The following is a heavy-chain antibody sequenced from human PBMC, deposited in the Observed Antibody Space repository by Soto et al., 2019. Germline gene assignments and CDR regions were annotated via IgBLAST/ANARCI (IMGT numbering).Heavy chain of an antibody. Sequence: QLQLQESGPGLVKPSQTLSLTCAVSGGSISNGGYYWSWIRQHPGKGLEWIGSIYFSGSTYYNPSLKSRVTISVATPKNQFSLKLSFVTAADTAVYYCARDSHSQQPNHRWGGGYMYVWGKGTTVTVSS. CDR2: IYFSGST. CDR3: ARDSHSQQPNHRWGGGYMYV. D-gene: IGHD6-13*01. CDR1: GGSISNGGYY. V-gene: IGHV4-31*11. J-gene: IGHJ6*03.